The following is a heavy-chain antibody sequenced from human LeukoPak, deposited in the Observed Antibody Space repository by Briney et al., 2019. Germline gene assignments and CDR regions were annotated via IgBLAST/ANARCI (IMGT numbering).Heavy chain of an antibody. CDR1: GFSLDDYA. V-gene: IGHV3-9*01. CDR3: IKDMGFDLLKDAFDL. Sequence: GASLRLSCAASGFSLDDYAMHWVRQAPGQGLEWVSCISWDGRNMAYAASVKGRFTISRDNAQNSLYLQMYSLKIEDTAFYYCIKDMGFDLLKDAFDLWGQGMLVTVSS. CDR2: ISWDGRNM. J-gene: IGHJ3*01. D-gene: IGHD1-26*01.